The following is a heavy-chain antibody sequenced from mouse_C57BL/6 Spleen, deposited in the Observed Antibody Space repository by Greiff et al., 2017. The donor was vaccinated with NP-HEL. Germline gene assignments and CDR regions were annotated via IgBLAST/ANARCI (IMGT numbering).Heavy chain of an antibody. J-gene: IGHJ3*01. CDR2: IWWDDDK. CDR3: ARIPSYCCGSPWFAY. CDR1: GFSLSTFGMG. V-gene: IGHV8-8*01. D-gene: IGHD1-1*01. Sequence: VMLVESGPGILQPSQTLSLTCSFSGFSLSTFGMGVGWIRQPSGKGLEWLAHIWWDDDKYYNPALKSRLTISKDTSKNQVFLKIANVDTADTATDYGARIPSYCCGSPWFAYWGQGTLVTVSA.